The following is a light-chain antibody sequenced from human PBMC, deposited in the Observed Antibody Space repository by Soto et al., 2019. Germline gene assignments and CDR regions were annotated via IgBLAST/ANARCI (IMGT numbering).Light chain of an antibody. J-gene: IGLJ1*01. CDR2: SDD. CDR3: AAWNDNPNGPGYV. V-gene: IGLV1-44*01. Sequence: SVLTQPPSASGTPGQRVTISCSGSSSNIGSNYVNWYQHLPGTAPKLLIYSDDQRPSGVPDRFSGSKSGTSASRAISGLQSEDEGDYFCAAWNDNPNGPGYVFGTGTKVTVL. CDR1: SSNIGSNY.